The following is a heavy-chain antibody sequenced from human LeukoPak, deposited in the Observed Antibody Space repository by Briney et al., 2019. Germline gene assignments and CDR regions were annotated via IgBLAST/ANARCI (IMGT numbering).Heavy chain of an antibody. D-gene: IGHD3-10*01. V-gene: IGHV3-48*02. CDR2: ISSSTSTI. CDR3: ARGLTMVRGVIRRFDYYYGMDV. J-gene: IGHJ6*02. Sequence: GGSLRLSCAASGFTFSSYSMNWVRQAPGKGLEWVSYISSSTSTIYYADSVKGRFTISRENAKNSLYLQMNSLRDEDTAVYYCARGLTMVRGVIRRFDYYYGMDVWGQGTTVTVSS. CDR1: GFTFSSYS.